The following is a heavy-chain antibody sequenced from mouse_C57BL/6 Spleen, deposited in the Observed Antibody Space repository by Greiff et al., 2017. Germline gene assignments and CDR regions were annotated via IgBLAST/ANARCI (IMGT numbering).Heavy chain of an antibody. V-gene: IGHV1-7*01. CDR3: ARSYALYYFDY. Sequence: VQLQQSGAELAKPGASVKLSCKASGYTFTSYWMHWVKQRPGQGLEWIGYINPSSGYTKYNQKFKDKATLTEDKSSSTAYMQLSSLTYEDSAVYYCARSYALYYFDYWGQGTTLTVSS. CDR1: GYTFTSYW. CDR2: INPSSGYT. D-gene: IGHD2-12*01. J-gene: IGHJ2*01.